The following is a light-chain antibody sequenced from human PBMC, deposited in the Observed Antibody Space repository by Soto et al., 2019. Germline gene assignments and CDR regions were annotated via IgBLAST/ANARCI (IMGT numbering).Light chain of an antibody. Sequence: DIVLNQSPLSLPVTPGEPASISCRSSQSLLHSNGNIYLDWSLQKPGQSPQLLIYLGSIRASGVTDRFSGSVSGTDFTLKITSVEAEDVAVYYCLRAIPAPRRFGVGNKVDIK. CDR1: QSLLHSNGNIY. CDR3: LRAIPAPRR. V-gene: IGKV2-28*01. J-gene: IGKJ4*02. CDR2: LGS.